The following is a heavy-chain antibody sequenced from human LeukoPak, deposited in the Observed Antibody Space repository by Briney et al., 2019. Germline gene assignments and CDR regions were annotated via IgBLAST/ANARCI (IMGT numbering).Heavy chain of an antibody. Sequence: GGSLRLSCAASGFTVSSNYMSWVRQAPGKGLEWVSVIYSGGSTYYADSVKGRFTISRDNSKNTLYLQMNSLRAEDTAVYYCAKEAAAGYFDYWGQGTLVTVSS. CDR2: IYSGGST. J-gene: IGHJ4*02. D-gene: IGHD6-13*01. CDR1: GFTVSSNY. V-gene: IGHV3-53*05. CDR3: AKEAAAGYFDY.